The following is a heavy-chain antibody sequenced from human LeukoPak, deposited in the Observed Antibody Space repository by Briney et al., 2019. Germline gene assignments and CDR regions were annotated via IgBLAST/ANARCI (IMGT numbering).Heavy chain of an antibody. J-gene: IGHJ3*02. CDR3: AGVLATVKAFDI. D-gene: IGHD4-17*01. V-gene: IGHV1-69*13. CDR2: IIPIFGTA. Sequence: ASVKVSCKASGGTFSSYAISWVRQAPGQGLEWMGGIIPIFGTANYAQKFQGRVTITADESTSTAYMELSSLRSDDTAVYYCAGVLATVKAFDIWGQGTMVTVSS. CDR1: GGTFSSYA.